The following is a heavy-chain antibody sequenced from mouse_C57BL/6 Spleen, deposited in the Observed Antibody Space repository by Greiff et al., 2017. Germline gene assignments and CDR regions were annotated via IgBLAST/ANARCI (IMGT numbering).Heavy chain of an antibody. Sequence: QVQLQQPGAELVRPGSSVKLSCKASGYTFTSYWMDWVKQRPGQGLEWIGNIYPSDSETHYNQKFKDKATLTVDKSSSTAYMQLSSLTSEDSAVYYCARWGYENAMDGGGQGTSVTVAS. J-gene: IGHJ4*01. V-gene: IGHV1-61*01. CDR2: IYPSDSET. CDR3: ARWGYENAMDG. D-gene: IGHD2-3*01. CDR1: GYTFTSYW.